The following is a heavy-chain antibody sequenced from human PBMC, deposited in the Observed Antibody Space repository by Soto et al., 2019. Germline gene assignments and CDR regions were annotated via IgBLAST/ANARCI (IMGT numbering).Heavy chain of an antibody. CDR3: AKDDYYYDSRSNFDY. D-gene: IGHD3-22*01. Sequence: PGGSLRLSCAASGFTFSSYAMSWVRQAPGKGLEWVSAISGSGGSTYYADSVKGRFTISRDNSKNTLYLQMNSLRAEDTAVYYCAKDDYYYDSRSNFDYWGQGTLVTVSS. J-gene: IGHJ4*02. CDR2: ISGSGGST. CDR1: GFTFSSYA. V-gene: IGHV3-23*01.